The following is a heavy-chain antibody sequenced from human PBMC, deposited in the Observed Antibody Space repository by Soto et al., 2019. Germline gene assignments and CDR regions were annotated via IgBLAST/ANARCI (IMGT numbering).Heavy chain of an antibody. CDR1: GFTFGDYA. J-gene: IGHJ6*02. CDR3: TRDYSTPVENMVRGVDKRRNYYYYGMDV. V-gene: IGHV3-49*03. Sequence: GGSLRLSCTASGFTFGDYAMSWFRQAPGKGLEWVGFIRSKAYGGTTEYAASVKGRFTISRDDSKSIAYLQMNSLKTEDSAVYYCTRDYSTPVENMVRGVDKRRNYYYYGMDVWGQGTTVTVSS. D-gene: IGHD3-10*01. CDR2: IRSKAYGGTT.